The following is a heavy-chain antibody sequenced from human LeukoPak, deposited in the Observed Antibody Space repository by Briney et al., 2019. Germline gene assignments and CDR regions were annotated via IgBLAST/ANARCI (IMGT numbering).Heavy chain of an antibody. D-gene: IGHD5-12*01. J-gene: IGHJ4*02. Sequence: GEPLKISCKGSGYRFTSYWIGWVRQMPGKGAEWMGIIYPCDSDTRYSPSFQGQVTISADKSISTAYVLWSSLKASDTAMYYCAIHLDSGYVWPPDDYWGQGTLVTVSS. CDR2: IYPCDSDT. V-gene: IGHV5-51*01. CDR3: AIHLDSGYVWPPDDY. CDR1: GYRFTSYW.